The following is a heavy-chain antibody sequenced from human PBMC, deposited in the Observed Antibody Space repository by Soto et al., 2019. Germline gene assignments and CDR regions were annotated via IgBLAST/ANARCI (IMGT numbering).Heavy chain of an antibody. D-gene: IGHD3-22*01. CDR1: GGSISSYY. CDR2: IYYSGST. V-gene: IGHV4-59*01. J-gene: IGHJ6*02. Sequence: QVPLQESGPGLVKPSETLSLTCTVSGGSISSYYWSWIRQPPGKGLEWIGYIYYSGSTNYNPSLKSRVTISVDTSKNQFSLKLSSVTAADTAVYYCAREGYSSGYYYYYGMDVWGQGTTVTVSS. CDR3: AREGYSSGYYYYYGMDV.